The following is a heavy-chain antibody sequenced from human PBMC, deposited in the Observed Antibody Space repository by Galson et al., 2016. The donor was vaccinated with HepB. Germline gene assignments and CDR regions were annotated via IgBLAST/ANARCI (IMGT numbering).Heavy chain of an antibody. Sequence: SVKVSCKASGYTFRHYGVTWVRQAPGQGLEWMGWINPYYGDTDISRRLQGRVTVTTDTSTSTAYRELRSLRSDDTAVYYCARVPSTYCSSTSCLFDDWGQGTLVTVSS. CDR3: ARVPSTYCSSTSCLFDD. D-gene: IGHD2-2*01. CDR2: INPYYGDT. CDR1: GYTFRHYG. J-gene: IGHJ4*02. V-gene: IGHV1-18*01.